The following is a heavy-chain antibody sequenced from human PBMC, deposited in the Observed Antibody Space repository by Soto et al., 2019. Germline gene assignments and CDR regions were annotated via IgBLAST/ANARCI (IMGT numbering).Heavy chain of an antibody. CDR3: ARDRGDGYNHFDI. CDR2: INAGNGNT. CDR1: GYTFTSYA. J-gene: IGHJ4*02. Sequence: QVQFVQSGAEVKKPGASVKVSCKASGYTFTSYAMHWVRQAPGQRPEWVGWINAGNGNTKYSQKFQGRVSLTRDTSASTAYMQLSSLRSEDTAVYYSARDRGDGYNHFDIWGQGTLVTVSS. V-gene: IGHV1-3*01. D-gene: IGHD3-10*01.